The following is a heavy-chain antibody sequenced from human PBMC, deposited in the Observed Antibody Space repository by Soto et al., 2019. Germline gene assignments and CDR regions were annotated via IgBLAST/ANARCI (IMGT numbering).Heavy chain of an antibody. CDR2: ISAHNGNT. CDR3: ATGSLYRSCVDY. CDR1: GYTFTSYG. J-gene: IGHJ4*02. Sequence: ASVKVSCKASGYTFTSYGITWVRQAPGQGLEWMGWISAHNGNTDYAQKFQGRVTMTRDTSTSTVYMELSSLRSEDTAVYYCATGSLYRSCVDYWGQGTLVTVSS. V-gene: IGHV1-18*01. D-gene: IGHD6-6*01.